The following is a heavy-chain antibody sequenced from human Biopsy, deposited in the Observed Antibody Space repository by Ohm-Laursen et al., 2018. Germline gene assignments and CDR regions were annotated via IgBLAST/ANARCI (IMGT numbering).Heavy chain of an antibody. V-gene: IGHV4-59*01. D-gene: IGHD3-22*01. Sequence: SDTLSLTCTVSGDSISSNYWSWIRQPPGKGPEWIGYVFYTGSTDYNPSLQSRVTISVDTSKNHFSLRLRSVTPADTAIYYCARDRGYYSDRTVPGYFDLWGRGTLVTVSS. CDR3: ARDRGYYSDRTVPGYFDL. CDR1: GDSISSNY. J-gene: IGHJ2*01. CDR2: VFYTGST.